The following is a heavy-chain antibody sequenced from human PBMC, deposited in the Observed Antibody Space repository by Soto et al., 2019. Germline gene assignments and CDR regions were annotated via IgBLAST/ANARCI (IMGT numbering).Heavy chain of an antibody. V-gene: IGHV1-46*01. Sequence: QVQLVQSGAEVKKPGASVKVSCKASGHSSSSYFMHWVRQAPGQGLEWMGVTNPSGGYTSFTQKFQGRVSVTRDTSTNTVYMEFSSLRFEDTAVYYCAREPPMTGLFDYWGQGALVSVSS. J-gene: IGHJ4*02. D-gene: IGHD3-9*01. CDR2: TNPSGGYT. CDR1: GHSSSSYF. CDR3: AREPPMTGLFDY.